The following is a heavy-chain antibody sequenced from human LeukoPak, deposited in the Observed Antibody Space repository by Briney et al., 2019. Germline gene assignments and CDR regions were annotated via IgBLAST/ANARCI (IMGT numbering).Heavy chain of an antibody. Sequence: GVSLRLSCAASGFTFDDYAMHWVRQAPGKGLEWVSGISWNSGSIGYADSVKGRFTISRDNAKNSLYLQMNSLRAEDTALYYCAKDMGNRYYDILTGYYFDYWGQGTLVTVSS. CDR2: ISWNSGSI. V-gene: IGHV3-9*01. CDR1: GFTFDDYA. J-gene: IGHJ4*02. CDR3: AKDMGNRYYDILTGYYFDY. D-gene: IGHD3-9*01.